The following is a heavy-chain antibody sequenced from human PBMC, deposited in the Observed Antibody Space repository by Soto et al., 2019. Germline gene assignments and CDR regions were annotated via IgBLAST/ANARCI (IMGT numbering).Heavy chain of an antibody. CDR2: ISYDGSNK. V-gene: IGHV3-30*18. J-gene: IGHJ4*02. D-gene: IGHD6-19*01. CDR1: GFTFSCYC. CDR3: AQVTAVAGDPAFDY. Sequence: QVQLGESGGGVVQPGRSLRLSCAASGFTFSCYCMHWVRQTAGTGLEWVAVISYDGSNKYYADSVKGRFTISRDNSKNELDLQRNSLRGAYTAEYYCAQVTAVAGDPAFDYWGQGPLVTVSS.